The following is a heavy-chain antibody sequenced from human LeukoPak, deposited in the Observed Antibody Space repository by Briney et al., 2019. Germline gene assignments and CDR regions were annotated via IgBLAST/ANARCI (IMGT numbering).Heavy chain of an antibody. J-gene: IGHJ6*04. CDR3: ARYCSSTSCDHAGQLATYYYYGMDV. CDR2: IGSSSSYI. V-gene: IGHV3-21*01. D-gene: IGHD2-2*01. CDR1: GFTFSSYS. Sequence: GGSLRLSCAASGFTFSSYSMNWVRQAPGKGLEWVSSIGSSSSYIYYADSVKGRFTISRDNAKNSLYLQMNSLRAEDTAVYYCARYCSSTSCDHAGQLATYYYYGMDVWGKGTTVTVSS.